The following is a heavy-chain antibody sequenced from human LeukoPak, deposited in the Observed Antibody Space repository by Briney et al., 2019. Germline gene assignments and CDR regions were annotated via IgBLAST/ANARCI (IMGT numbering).Heavy chain of an antibody. CDR2: IYTIGST. V-gene: IGHV4-4*07. CDR3: AREFGLGDAFDI. Sequence: SETLSLTSTVSGGSISSYYWSWIRQPAGKGLEWIGRIYTIGSTNYNPSLKSRVTMSVDTSKNQFSLKLSSRTVADTAVYYCAREFGLGDAFDIWGQGTMVTVSS. CDR1: GGSISSYY. J-gene: IGHJ3*02. D-gene: IGHD3-16*01.